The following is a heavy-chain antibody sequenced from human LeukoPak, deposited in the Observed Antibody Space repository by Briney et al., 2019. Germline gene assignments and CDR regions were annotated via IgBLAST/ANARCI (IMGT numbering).Heavy chain of an antibody. CDR3: ARDSVPRYSGSYYNY. J-gene: IGHJ4*02. V-gene: IGHV1-2*02. Sequence: ASVKVSCKASGYTFTGYYMHWVRQAPGQGLEWMGWINPNSGGTNYAQKFQGRVTMTRDTSISTAYMELSRLRSDDTAVYYCARDSVPRYSGSYYNYWGQGTLVTVSS. CDR1: GYTFTGYY. D-gene: IGHD1-26*01. CDR2: INPNSGGT.